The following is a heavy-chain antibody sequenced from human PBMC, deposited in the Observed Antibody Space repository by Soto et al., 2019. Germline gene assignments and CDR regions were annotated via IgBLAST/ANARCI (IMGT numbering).Heavy chain of an antibody. CDR2: ISWNSGSI. J-gene: IGHJ6*02. CDR1: GFTFDDYA. Sequence: EVQLVESGGGLVQPGRSLRLSCAASGFTFDDYAMHWVRQAPGKGLEWVSGISWNSGSIGYADSVKGRFTISRDNAKNYLYLQMNSLRAEDTALYYCAKDTGATINGMDVWGQGTTVTVSS. D-gene: IGHD5-12*01. CDR3: AKDTGATINGMDV. V-gene: IGHV3-9*01.